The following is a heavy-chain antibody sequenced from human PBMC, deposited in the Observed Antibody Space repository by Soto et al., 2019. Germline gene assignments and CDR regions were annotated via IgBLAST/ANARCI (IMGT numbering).Heavy chain of an antibody. CDR2: INHSGST. CDR1: IGSFSGYY. D-gene: IGHD3-16*01. J-gene: IGHJ6*03. Sequence: QVQLQQWGTGLLKPSETLSRTCAVYIGSFSGYYWSWIRQPPGKGLEWIGEINHSGSTNYNPSLKSRVTLSVDTSQNQCSLKLTAVTAADTAVYYWARRGGPYYMDVWDIGTTVIVSS. CDR3: ARRGGPYYMDV. V-gene: IGHV4-34*01.